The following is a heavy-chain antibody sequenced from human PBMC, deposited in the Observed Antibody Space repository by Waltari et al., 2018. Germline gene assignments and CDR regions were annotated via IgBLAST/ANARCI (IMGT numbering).Heavy chain of an antibody. V-gene: IGHV3-74*03. D-gene: IGHD5-12*01. J-gene: IGHJ4*02. CDR2: IDSGWRYT. CDR3: ARKRGADGYSGYDFDY. CDR1: GFTISTDW. Sequence: EVRLVEYGGGSVQPGGSLSLSCAASGFTISTDWLHRVRQARGKGLVWVSRIDSGWRYTTYADSVKGRFTIPRYNAKNTVYLQMNSLRVEDTAVYYCARKRGADGYSGYDFDYWGQGTLVTVSS.